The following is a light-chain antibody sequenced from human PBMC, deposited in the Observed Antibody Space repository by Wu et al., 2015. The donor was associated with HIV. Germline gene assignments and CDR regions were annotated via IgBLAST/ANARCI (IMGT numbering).Light chain of an antibody. J-gene: IGKJ5*01. Sequence: EILLTQSPATLSLSPGERATLSCRASQSVSNFLAWYQQKPGQSPRLLIYDASNRATGSPARFSGSGSGTDFTLTISSLEPEDFAVYYCQQRSDGPLTFGQGTRLEIK. CDR1: QSVSNF. CDR2: DAS. CDR3: QQRSDGPLT. V-gene: IGKV3-11*01.